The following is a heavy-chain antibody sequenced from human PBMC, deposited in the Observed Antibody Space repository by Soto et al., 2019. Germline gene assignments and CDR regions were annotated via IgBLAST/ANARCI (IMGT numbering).Heavy chain of an antibody. CDR1: GFTFTSSA. J-gene: IGHJ2*01. Sequence: GASVKVSCKASGFTFTSSAMQWVRQARGQRLEWIGWIVVGSGNTNYAQKFQERVTITRDMSTSTAYMELSSLRSEDTAVYYCTSPGEDYWYFDLWGRGTLVTVSS. CDR3: TSPGEDYWYFDL. CDR2: IVVGSGNT. V-gene: IGHV1-58*02.